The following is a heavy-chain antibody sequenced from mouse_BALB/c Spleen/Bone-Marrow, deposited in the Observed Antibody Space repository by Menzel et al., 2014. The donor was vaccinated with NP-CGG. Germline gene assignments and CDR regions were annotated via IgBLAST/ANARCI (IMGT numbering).Heavy chain of an antibody. V-gene: IGHV5-6-4*01. CDR3: SKDGGYDYSYYFDY. J-gene: IGHJ2*01. CDR2: ISSGGHDT. Sequence: EVKLVESGGGLVKPGGSLKLPCAASGFTFSAYSMSWVRQTPEKRLEWVATISSGGHDTYYPDSVKGRFTISRDNAKNTLYLQMNGLKSVDSAVFYCSKDGGYDYSYYFDYWGQGTTLTVSS. CDR1: GFTFSAYS. D-gene: IGHD2-4*01.